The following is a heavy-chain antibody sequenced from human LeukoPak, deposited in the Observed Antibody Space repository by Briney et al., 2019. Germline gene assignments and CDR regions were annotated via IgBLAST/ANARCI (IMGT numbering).Heavy chain of an antibody. D-gene: IGHD3-9*01. CDR2: ISSSSSTI. Sequence: GGSLRLSCAASGFTFSSYSMNWVRQAPGQGLVWVSYISSSSSTIYYADSVKGRFTISRDNAKNSLYLQMNSLRDEDTAVYYCARDPYEGYDILSLAALDYWGQGTLVTVSS. J-gene: IGHJ4*02. CDR3: ARDPYEGYDILSLAALDY. V-gene: IGHV3-48*02. CDR1: GFTFSSYS.